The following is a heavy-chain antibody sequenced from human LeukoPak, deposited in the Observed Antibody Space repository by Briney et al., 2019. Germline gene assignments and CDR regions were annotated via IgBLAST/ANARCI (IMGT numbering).Heavy chain of an antibody. V-gene: IGHV3-30*03. CDR2: ITYDGYYK. J-gene: IGHJ4*02. CDR1: GITFTSYG. D-gene: IGHD3-10*01. CDR3: ARDLSPVVRASPMGY. Sequence: GGSLRLSCAASGITFTSYGMHWVRQSPGKGLEWVALITYDGYYKYYSDSVKGRFTISSDTSKNTLYLQMNSLRAEDTAVYYCARDLSPVVRASPMGYWGQGTLVTVSS.